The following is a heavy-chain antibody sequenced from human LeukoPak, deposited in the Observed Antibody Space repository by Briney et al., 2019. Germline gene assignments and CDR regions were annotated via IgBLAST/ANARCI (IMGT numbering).Heavy chain of an antibody. CDR3: ARDSCSSTSCYHTPHYYYGMDV. CDR1: GDSVSSNSAA. Sequence: SQTLSLTCAISGDSVSSNSAAWNWIRQSPSRGLEWLGRTYYRSKWYNDYAVSVKSRITINPDTSKNQFSPQLNSVTPEDTAVYYCARDSCSSTSCYHTPHYYYGMDVWGQGTTVTVSS. CDR2: TYYRSKWYN. D-gene: IGHD2-2*01. V-gene: IGHV6-1*01. J-gene: IGHJ6*02.